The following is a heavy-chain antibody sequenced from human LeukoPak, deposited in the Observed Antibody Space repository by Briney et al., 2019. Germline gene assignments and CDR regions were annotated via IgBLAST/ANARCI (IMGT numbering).Heavy chain of an antibody. V-gene: IGHV3-74*01. Sequence: GGSLRLSCAASGFSLSSYWMTWVRQAPGKGLVWVSRIKSDGSSISYADSVKGRFTISRDNAKNTLYLQMNSLGAEDTAVYFCARGRSGIYGFYDYWGQGTLVTVSS. CDR1: GFSLSSYW. CDR2: IKSDGSSI. D-gene: IGHD3-10*01. J-gene: IGHJ4*02. CDR3: ARGRSGIYGFYDY.